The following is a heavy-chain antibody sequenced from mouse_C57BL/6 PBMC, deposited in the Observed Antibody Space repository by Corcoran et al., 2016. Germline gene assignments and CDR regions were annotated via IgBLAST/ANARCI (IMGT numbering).Heavy chain of an antibody. CDR1: GYTFTTYG. CDR3: AREDFPYYFDY. Sequence: QIQLVQSGPELKKPGETVKISCKASGYTFTTYGMSWVKQAPGKGLKWMGWINTYSGVPTYADDFKGRFAFSLETSASTAYLQINNLKNEDKATYFCAREDFPYYFDYWGQGTTLTVSS. CDR2: INTYSGVP. V-gene: IGHV9-3*01. J-gene: IGHJ2*01.